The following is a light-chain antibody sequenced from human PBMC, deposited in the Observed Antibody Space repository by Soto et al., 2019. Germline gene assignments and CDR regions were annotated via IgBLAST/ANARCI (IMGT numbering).Light chain of an antibody. J-gene: IGKJ1*01. Sequence: EIVMTQSPATLSVSPGGRATLSCRASQTISGTLAWYQQKPGQAPRLLIHGASTRAPGFPARFSGSGSGTDFTLTISSLQSEDFAVCYCQQYDNWPWTFGQGTKVDIK. CDR3: QQYDNWPWT. V-gene: IGKV3-15*01. CDR2: GAS. CDR1: QTISGT.